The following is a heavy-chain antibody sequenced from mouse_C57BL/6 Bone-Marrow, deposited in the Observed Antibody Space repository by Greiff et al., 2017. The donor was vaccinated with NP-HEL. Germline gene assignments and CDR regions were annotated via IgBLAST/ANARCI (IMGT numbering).Heavy chain of an antibody. CDR2: ISSGGSYT. J-gene: IGHJ2*01. CDR1: GFTFSSYG. CDR3: ARRTTAYYFDY. D-gene: IGHD1-2*01. Sequence: EVKLQESGGDLVKPGGSLKLSCAASGFTFSSYGMSWVRQTPDKRLEWVATISSGGSYTYYPDSVKGRFTISRDNAKNTLYLQMSSLKSEDTAMYYCARRTTAYYFDYWGQGTTLTVSS. V-gene: IGHV5-6*02.